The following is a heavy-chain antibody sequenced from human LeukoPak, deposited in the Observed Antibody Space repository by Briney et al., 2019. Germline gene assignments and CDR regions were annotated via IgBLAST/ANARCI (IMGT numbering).Heavy chain of an antibody. D-gene: IGHD2-15*01. Sequence: PGGSLRLSCAASGFTFSDYYMSWIRQAPGKGLEWVSYISSSGSTIYYADSVKGRFTISRDNAKNLLYLQMNSLRAEDTAVYYCARGEIGYCSGGSCYPYYYYGMDVWGQGTTVTVSS. CDR3: ARGEIGYCSGGSCYPYYYYGMDV. J-gene: IGHJ6*02. CDR2: ISSSGSTI. V-gene: IGHV3-11*01. CDR1: GFTFSDYY.